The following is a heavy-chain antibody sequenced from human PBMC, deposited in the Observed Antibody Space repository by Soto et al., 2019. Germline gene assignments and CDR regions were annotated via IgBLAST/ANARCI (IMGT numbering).Heavy chain of an antibody. CDR3: AKDLTAVTTPFYYYYGMDV. Sequence: PGGSLRLSCAASGFTFSSYGMHWVRQAPGKGLEWVAVISYDGSNKYYADSVKGRFTISRDNSKNTLYLQMNSLGAEDTAVYYCAKDLTAVTTPFYYYYGMDVWGQGTTVTVSS. CDR1: GFTFSSYG. J-gene: IGHJ6*02. CDR2: ISYDGSNK. D-gene: IGHD4-4*01. V-gene: IGHV3-30*18.